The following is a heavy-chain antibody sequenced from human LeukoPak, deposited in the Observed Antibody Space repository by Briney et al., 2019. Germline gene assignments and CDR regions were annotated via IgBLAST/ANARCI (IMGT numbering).Heavy chain of an antibody. CDR1: GYTFTGYY. D-gene: IGHD2-8*02. Sequence: GASVKVSRKASGYTFTGYYMHWVRQAPGQGLEWMGWINPSSGGTNYAQKFQGRVTMTRDTSISTAYMELSRLRSDDTAVYYCARGFRARTYCTGGVCYTNWFDPWGQGTLVTVSS. CDR2: INPSSGGT. J-gene: IGHJ5*02. V-gene: IGHV1-2*02. CDR3: ARGFRARTYCTGGVCYTNWFDP.